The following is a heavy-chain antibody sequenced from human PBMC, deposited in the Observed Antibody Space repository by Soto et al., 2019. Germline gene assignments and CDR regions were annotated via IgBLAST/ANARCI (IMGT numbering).Heavy chain of an antibody. CDR3: ARDNIVVVPAANTLNYYYYGMDV. CDR1: GGSISSYY. Sequence: SETLSLTCTVSGGSISSYYWSWIRQPAGKGLEWIGRIYTSGSTNYNPSLKSRVTMSVDTSKNQFSLKLSSVTAADTAVYYCARDNIVVVPAANTLNYYYYGMDVWGQGTTVT. V-gene: IGHV4-4*07. D-gene: IGHD2-2*01. CDR2: IYTSGST. J-gene: IGHJ6*02.